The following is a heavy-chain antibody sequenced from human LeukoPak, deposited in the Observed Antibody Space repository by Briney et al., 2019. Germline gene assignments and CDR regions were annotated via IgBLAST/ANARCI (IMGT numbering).Heavy chain of an antibody. J-gene: IGHJ4*02. CDR3: AREPTVTTSGY. D-gene: IGHD4-17*01. CDR2: ISSRSSSI. CDR1: GFSFSSYG. Sequence: PGGSLRLSCAASGFSFSSYGMTWVRQAPGKGLERVSSISSRSSSIYYADSVKGRFTISRDDAKNSLYLQMDSLRAEDTAIYFCAREPTVTTSGYWGQGTLVTVSS. V-gene: IGHV3-21*01.